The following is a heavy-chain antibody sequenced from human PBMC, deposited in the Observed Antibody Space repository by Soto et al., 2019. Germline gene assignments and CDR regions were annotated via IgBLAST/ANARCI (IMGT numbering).Heavy chain of an antibody. J-gene: IGHJ5*02. D-gene: IGHD2-2*01. CDR2: IYYSGST. Sequence: QLQLQESGPGLVKPSETLSLTCTVSGGSISSSSYYWGWIRQPPGKGLEWIGSIYYSGSTYYNPSLKSRGTISVDTSKNQFSLKLSSVTAADTAVYYCAGIYCSSTSCYNWFDPWGQGTLVTVSS. CDR3: AGIYCSSTSCYNWFDP. CDR1: GGSISSSSYY. V-gene: IGHV4-39*01.